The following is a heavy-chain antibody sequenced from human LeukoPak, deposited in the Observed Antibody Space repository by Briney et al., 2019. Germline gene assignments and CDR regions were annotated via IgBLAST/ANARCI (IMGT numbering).Heavy chain of an antibody. CDR1: GFTFSSYA. CDR3: VLITIFGVVTDY. V-gene: IGHV3-30-3*01. J-gene: IGHJ4*02. CDR2: ISYDGSNK. Sequence: PGGSLRLSCAASGFTFSSYAMHWVRQAPGEGLEWVAVISYDGSNKYYADSVKGRFTISRDNSKNTLYLQMNSLRAEDTAVYYCVLITIFGVVTDYWGQGTLVTVSS. D-gene: IGHD3-3*01.